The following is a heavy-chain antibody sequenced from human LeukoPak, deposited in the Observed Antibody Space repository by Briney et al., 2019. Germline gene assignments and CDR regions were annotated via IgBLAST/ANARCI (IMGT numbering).Heavy chain of an antibody. CDR2: ISSSSSYI. CDR1: GFTFSSNG. Sequence: PGGSLRLSCAASGFTFSSNGMNWVRQAPGKGLEWVSSISSSSSYIYYADSVKGRFTISRDNAKNSLYLQMNSLRAEDTAVYYCARYDSSGYYVDYWGQGTLVTVSS. V-gene: IGHV3-21*01. D-gene: IGHD3-22*01. J-gene: IGHJ4*02. CDR3: ARYDSSGYYVDY.